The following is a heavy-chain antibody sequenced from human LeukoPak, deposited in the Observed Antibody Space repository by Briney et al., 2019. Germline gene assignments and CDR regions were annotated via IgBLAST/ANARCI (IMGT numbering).Heavy chain of an antibody. J-gene: IGHJ4*02. CDR2: IWYDGNNK. V-gene: IGHV3-33*01. Sequence: GGSLKLSRAASGFTFSSYGMHWVRQAPGKGLEWVAVIWYDGNNKYYEDSVKGRFSISRDNSKNTLYLQMNSLRAEDTAVYYCARDWGSGNSYYFDYWGQGTLVTVSS. D-gene: IGHD3-10*01. CDR1: GFTFSSYG. CDR3: ARDWGSGNSYYFDY.